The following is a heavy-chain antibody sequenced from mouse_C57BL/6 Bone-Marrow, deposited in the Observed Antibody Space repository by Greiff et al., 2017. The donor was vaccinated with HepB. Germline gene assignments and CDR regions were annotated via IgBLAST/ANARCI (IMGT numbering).Heavy chain of an antibody. CDR2: IYPRSGNT. Sequence: QVQLQQSGAELARPGASVKLSCKASGYTFTSYGISWVKQRTGQGLEWIGVIYPRSGNTYYNEKIKGKATLTADNTSSTAYMELRSLTSEDSAVYFCAGGYSWFAYWGQGTLVTVSA. CDR1: GYTFTSYG. D-gene: IGHD2-3*01. V-gene: IGHV1-81*01. J-gene: IGHJ3*01. CDR3: AGGYSWFAY.